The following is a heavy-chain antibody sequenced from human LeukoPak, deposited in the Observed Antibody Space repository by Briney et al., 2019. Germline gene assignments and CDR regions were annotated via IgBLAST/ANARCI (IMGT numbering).Heavy chain of an antibody. V-gene: IGHV1-69*06. Sequence: SVKVSCKASGGTFSSYAISWVRQAPGQGLEWMGGIIPIFGTANYAQKFQGRVTITADKSTSTAYMELSSLRSEDTAVYYCARAMSIAARDGFDYWGQGTLVTVSS. CDR3: ARAMSIAARDGFDY. CDR1: GGTFSSYA. D-gene: IGHD6-6*01. CDR2: IIPIFGTA. J-gene: IGHJ4*02.